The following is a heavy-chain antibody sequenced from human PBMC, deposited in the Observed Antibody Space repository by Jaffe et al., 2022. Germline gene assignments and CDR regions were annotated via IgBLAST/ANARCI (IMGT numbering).Heavy chain of an antibody. CDR3: GDFWSGL. Sequence: EVQLVESGGGLVQPGGSLKLSCAASGFTFSGSTINWVRQASGKGLEWVGLIRSKANAYATKNAASVKGRFTISRDDSKNTAYLQMNSLKTEDTAVYYCGDFWSGLWGQGTLVTVSS. J-gene: IGHJ4*02. D-gene: IGHD3-3*01. CDR1: GFTFSGST. CDR2: IRSKANAYAT. V-gene: IGHV3-73*02.